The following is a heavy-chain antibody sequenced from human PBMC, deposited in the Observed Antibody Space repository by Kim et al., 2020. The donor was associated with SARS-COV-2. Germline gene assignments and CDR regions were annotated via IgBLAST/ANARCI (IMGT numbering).Heavy chain of an antibody. CDR3: AKDSYNDILTGYYNWFDP. V-gene: IGHV3-23*01. D-gene: IGHD3-9*01. CDR2: ISGSGGST. CDR1: GFTFSSYA. Sequence: GGSLRLSCAASGFTFSSYAMSWVRQAPGKGLEWVSTISGSGGSTYDADSVKGRFTISRDNSKNTLYLQMNSLRAEDTAVYYCAKDSYNDILTGYYNWFDPWGQGTQVTVSS. J-gene: IGHJ5*02.